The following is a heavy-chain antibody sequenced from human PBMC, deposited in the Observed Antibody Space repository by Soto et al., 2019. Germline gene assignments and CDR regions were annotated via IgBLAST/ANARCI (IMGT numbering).Heavy chain of an antibody. J-gene: IGHJ5*02. D-gene: IGHD3-9*01. CDR2: INHSGST. CDR3: ARAAYYDILTGYYSNWFDP. CDR1: CGSFSGYY. V-gene: IGHV4-34*01. Sequence: PSETLSLTCAVYCGSFSGYYWSWIRQPPGKGLEWIGEINHSGSTNYNPSLKSRVTISVDTPKNQFSLKLSAVTAADTAVYYCARAAYYDILTGYYSNWFDPWGQGTLVTVSS.